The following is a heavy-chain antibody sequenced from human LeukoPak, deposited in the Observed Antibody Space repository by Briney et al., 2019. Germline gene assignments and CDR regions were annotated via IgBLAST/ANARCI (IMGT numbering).Heavy chain of an antibody. Sequence: GGSLRLSCAASGFTFSSYSMNWVRQAPGKGLEWVSSISSSSSYIYYADSVKGRFTISRDNAKNSLYLQMNSLRAEDTAVYYCAKDRITIFGVVISLRPNDAFDIWGQGTMVTVSS. D-gene: IGHD3-3*01. CDR1: GFTFSSYS. J-gene: IGHJ3*02. CDR2: ISSSSSYI. V-gene: IGHV3-21*04. CDR3: AKDRITIFGVVISLRPNDAFDI.